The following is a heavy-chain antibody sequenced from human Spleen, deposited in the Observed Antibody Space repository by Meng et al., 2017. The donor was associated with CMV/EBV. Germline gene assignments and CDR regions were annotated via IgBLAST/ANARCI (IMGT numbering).Heavy chain of an antibody. CDR3: ARGSSGITMVRGVITPFDY. CDR1: GWSFSANY. CDR2: INHSGST. D-gene: IGHD3-10*01. V-gene: IGHV4-34*01. Sequence: QFQLTQRGASLVQPSGRPSLTCAVYGWSFSANYWSWIRQPPGKGLEWLGEINHSGSTNYNPSLKSRVTISVDTSKNQFSLKLSSVTAADTAVYYCARGSSGITMVRGVITPFDYWGQGTLVTVSS. J-gene: IGHJ4*02.